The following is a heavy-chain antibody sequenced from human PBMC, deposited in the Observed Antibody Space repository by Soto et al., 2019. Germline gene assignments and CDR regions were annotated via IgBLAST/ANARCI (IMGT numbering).Heavy chain of an antibody. CDR1: GYKFGSAW. V-gene: IGHV5-51*01. Sequence: LGEYLKISCKGVGYKFGSAWIGWVRQMPGKGLEWMGIIKPGTSDIRYSPSCRGQVTISADEAVSTAYLQWSSLKGSDTAMYYCARQLSHIFDAWDQGTLVTVSS. J-gene: IGHJ4*02. CDR2: IKPGTSDI. CDR3: ARQLSHIFDA.